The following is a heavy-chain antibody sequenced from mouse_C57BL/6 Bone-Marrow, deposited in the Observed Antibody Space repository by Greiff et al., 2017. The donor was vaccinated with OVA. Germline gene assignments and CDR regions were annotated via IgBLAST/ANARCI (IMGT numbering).Heavy chain of an antibody. D-gene: IGHD6-2*01. Sequence: QVQLQQPGAELVKPGASVKMSCKASGYTFTSYWITWVKQRPGQGLEWIGAIYPGSGSTNYNEKFKSKATLTVDTSSSTAYMPTSSLTSEDSSVYYCARADLSPVAYWGQGTLVTVSA. CDR1: GYTFTSYW. V-gene: IGHV1-55*01. CDR2: IYPGSGST. CDR3: ARADLSPVAY. J-gene: IGHJ3*01.